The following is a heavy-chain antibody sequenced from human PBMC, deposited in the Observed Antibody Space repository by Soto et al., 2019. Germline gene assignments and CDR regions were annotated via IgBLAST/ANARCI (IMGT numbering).Heavy chain of an antibody. V-gene: IGHV4-4*02. J-gene: IGHJ4*02. CDR2: IYYTGAT. CDR3: ARVFSSGSGWMYYFDF. D-gene: IGHD6-25*01. CDR1: SGSISSGNW. Sequence: QVQLQESGPGLVESSGTLSLTCEVSSGSISSGNWWSWVRQPPGKGLEWIGEIYYTGATNYNPSLKSRVTMTIDNSKDQFSLNLRSATAADTAVYYCARVFSSGSGWMYYFDFWGQGILVSVSS.